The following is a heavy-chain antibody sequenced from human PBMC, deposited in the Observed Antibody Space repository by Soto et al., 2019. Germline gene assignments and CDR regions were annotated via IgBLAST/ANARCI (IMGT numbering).Heavy chain of an antibody. CDR3: AKDITYSSSAGYMDV. CDR2: ISWNSGSI. Sequence: VQLVESGGGLVQPGRSLRLSCAASGFTFDDYAMHWVRQAPGKGLEWVSGISWNSGSIGYADSVKGRFTISRDNAKNSLYLQMNSLRAEDTALYYCAKDITYSSSAGYMDVWGKGTTVTVSS. CDR1: GFTFDDYA. J-gene: IGHJ6*03. V-gene: IGHV3-9*01. D-gene: IGHD6-6*01.